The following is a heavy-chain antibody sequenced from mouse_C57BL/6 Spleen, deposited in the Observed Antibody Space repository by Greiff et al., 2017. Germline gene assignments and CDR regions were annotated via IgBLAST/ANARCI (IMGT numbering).Heavy chain of an antibody. D-gene: IGHD2-10*02. CDR3: ARDPYGLYFDY. V-gene: IGHV1-82*01. Sequence: QVQLKESGPELVKPGASVKISCKASGYAFSSSWMNWVKQRPGKGLEWIGRIYPGDGDTNYNGKFKGKATLTADKSSSTAYMQLSSLTSEDSAVYFCARDPYGLYFDYWGQGTTLTVSS. J-gene: IGHJ2*01. CDR1: GYAFSSSW. CDR2: IYPGDGDT.